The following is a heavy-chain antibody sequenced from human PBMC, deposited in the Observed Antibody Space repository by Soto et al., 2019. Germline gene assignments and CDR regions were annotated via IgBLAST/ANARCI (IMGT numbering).Heavy chain of an antibody. CDR3: ARRSEYSSSWDFDY. CDR1: GGTFSTYA. D-gene: IGHD6-13*01. J-gene: IGHJ4*02. CDR2: IIPLFGTA. V-gene: IGHV1-69*01. Sequence: QVQLVQSGAEVKKPGSSVKVSCKASGGTFSTYAIDWVRQAPGQGLEWMGGIIPLFGTAKYAQNFQGRITITADESTSTAYMELSSLRSEDTAVYYCARRSEYSSSWDFDYWGQGTLVTVSS.